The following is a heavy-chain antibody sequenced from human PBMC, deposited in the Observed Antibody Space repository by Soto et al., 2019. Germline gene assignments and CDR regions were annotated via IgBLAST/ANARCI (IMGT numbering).Heavy chain of an antibody. D-gene: IGHD1-20*01. J-gene: IGHJ4*02. CDR2: IIPIFGTA. CDR1: GGTFSSYA. CDR3: ARERGNWNDEYYFDY. Sequence: SVKVSCKASGGTFSSYAISWVRQAPGQGLEWMGVIIPIFGTANYAQKFQGRVTITADESTSTAYMELSSLRSEDTAVYYCARERGNWNDEYYFDYWGQGTLVTVSS. V-gene: IGHV1-69*13.